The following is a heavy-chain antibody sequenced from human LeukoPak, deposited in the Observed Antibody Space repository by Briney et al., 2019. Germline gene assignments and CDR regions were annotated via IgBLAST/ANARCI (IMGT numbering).Heavy chain of an antibody. CDR2: IHYTGTT. D-gene: IGHD2-2*01. Sequence: SETLSLTCSVSGGSISDYFWSWIRQSPGKGLEWVAYIHYTGTTNYNPSLKSRVTISVDTSKDQFSLKLSSVTAADTAVYFCAREYCSRTTCYFDYWGQGTLVTVSS. CDR3: AREYCSRTTCYFDY. V-gene: IGHV4-59*01. J-gene: IGHJ4*02. CDR1: GGSISDYF.